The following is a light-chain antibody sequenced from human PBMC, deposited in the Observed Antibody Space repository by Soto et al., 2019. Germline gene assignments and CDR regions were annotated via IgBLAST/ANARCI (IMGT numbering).Light chain of an antibody. J-gene: IGKJ1*01. CDR3: QQYGGSPLWT. Sequence: EIVLTQSPGTLSLSPGERATLSCRASQGVSSRYLAWYQQKPGQAPRLLIYGASSRATGIPDRFSGSGSGTDFTLPISRLEPEDFALYYCQQYGGSPLWTFGQGTKVDIK. CDR2: GAS. V-gene: IGKV3-20*01. CDR1: QGVSSRY.